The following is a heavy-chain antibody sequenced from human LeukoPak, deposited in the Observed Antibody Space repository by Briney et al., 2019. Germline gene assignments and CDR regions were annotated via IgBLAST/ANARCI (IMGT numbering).Heavy chain of an antibody. V-gene: IGHV3-30*03. CDR2: ISYDGSDT. Sequence: GKSLRLSCAASGFTFSAYGSHWVRQAPGKGLEWVSVISYDGSDTYYADSVKGRFTISRDNSKNTLYLQMNSLRAEDTAVYYCARQTYYDFWSGYYIGGTSYYFDYWGQGTLVTVSS. J-gene: IGHJ4*02. CDR3: ARQTYYDFWSGYYIGGTSYYFDY. D-gene: IGHD3-3*01. CDR1: GFTFSAYG.